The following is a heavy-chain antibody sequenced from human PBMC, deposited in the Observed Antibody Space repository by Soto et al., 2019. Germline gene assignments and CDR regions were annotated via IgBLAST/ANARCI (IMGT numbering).Heavy chain of an antibody. CDR1: GFTFSTYS. CDR2: ISSDGSKT. Sequence: QVQLVESGGGVVQPGGSLRLSCAASGFTFSTYSMPWVRQAPGKGLEWVAVISSDGSKTYYADSVKGRFTISRDNSKNTLYLQMNSLRPDDTAVYYCARDPLPLTYEAYYIAYWGQGVLVTVSS. CDR3: ARDPLPLTYEAYYIAY. J-gene: IGHJ4*02. D-gene: IGHD3-22*01. V-gene: IGHV3-30-3*01.